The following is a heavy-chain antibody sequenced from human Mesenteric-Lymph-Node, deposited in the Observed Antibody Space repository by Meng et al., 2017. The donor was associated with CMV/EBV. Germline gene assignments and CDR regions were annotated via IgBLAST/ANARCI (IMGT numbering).Heavy chain of an antibody. CDR3: ARDVVEYFYCGMDV. Sequence: GGSLRLSCAASGFTFSNYNMYWVRQTPAKGLEWVATISYDVSNKYYADSVKGRFTISRDNSKNTLYLQVSSLRPEDTALYYCARDVVEYFYCGMDVWGQGTTVTVSS. V-gene: IGHV3-30-3*01. CDR2: ISYDVSNK. CDR1: GFTFSNYN. J-gene: IGHJ6*02. D-gene: IGHD1-1*01.